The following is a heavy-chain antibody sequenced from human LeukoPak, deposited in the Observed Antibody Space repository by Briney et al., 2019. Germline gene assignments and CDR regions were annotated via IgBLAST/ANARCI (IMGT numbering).Heavy chain of an antibody. Sequence: GSLRLSCAASGFTVSSNYTSWVRQAPGKGLEWVSVIYSGGSTYYADSVKGRFTISRDNSKNTLYLQMDSLRAEDTAVYYCARDNGQLLNFDYWGQGTLVTVSS. J-gene: IGHJ4*02. CDR2: IYSGGST. V-gene: IGHV3-53*01. CDR3: ARDNGQLLNFDY. CDR1: GFTVSSNY. D-gene: IGHD2-2*01.